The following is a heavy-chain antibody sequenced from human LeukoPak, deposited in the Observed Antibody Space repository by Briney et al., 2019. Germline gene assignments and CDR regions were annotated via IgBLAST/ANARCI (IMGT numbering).Heavy chain of an antibody. D-gene: IGHD3-10*02. Sequence: SQTLSLTCTVSGGSISSGGYYWSWIRQPPGKGLEWIGYIYHSGSTYYNPSLKSRVTISVDRSKNQFSLKLSSVTAADTAVYYCARSYVRGARVVHFDYWGQGTLVTVSS. V-gene: IGHV4-30-2*01. J-gene: IGHJ4*02. CDR1: GGSISSGGYY. CDR2: IYHSGST. CDR3: ARSYVRGARVVHFDY.